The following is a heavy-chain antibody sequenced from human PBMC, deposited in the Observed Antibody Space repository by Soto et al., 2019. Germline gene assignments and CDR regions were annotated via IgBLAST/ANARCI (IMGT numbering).Heavy chain of an antibody. V-gene: IGHV4-30-4*01. D-gene: IGHD3-22*01. CDR3: ARDRGRDDYYDSSGSLDY. J-gene: IGHJ4*02. CDR2: IDYSGST. Sequence: QVQLQESGPGLVKPSQTLSLTCTVSGGSISSGDYYWSWIRQPPGKGLEWIGYIDYSGSTYYNPSLESRVTISVDKSKNQFSLKLSSVTAADTAVYYCARDRGRDDYYDSSGSLDYWGQGTLVTVSS. CDR1: GGSISSGDYY.